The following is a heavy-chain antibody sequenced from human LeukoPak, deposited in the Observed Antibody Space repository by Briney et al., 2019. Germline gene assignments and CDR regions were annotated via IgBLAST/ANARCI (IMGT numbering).Heavy chain of an antibody. Sequence: SETLSLTCTVSGGSLSSSSYYWGWIRQPPGKGLEWIGSIYYSGSTYYNPSLKSRVTISVDTSKNQFSLKLSSVTAADTAVYYCATNYDFWSGHDYWGQGTLVTVSS. J-gene: IGHJ4*02. V-gene: IGHV4-39*01. CDR2: IYYSGST. CDR3: ATNYDFWSGHDY. D-gene: IGHD3-3*01. CDR1: GGSLSSSSYY.